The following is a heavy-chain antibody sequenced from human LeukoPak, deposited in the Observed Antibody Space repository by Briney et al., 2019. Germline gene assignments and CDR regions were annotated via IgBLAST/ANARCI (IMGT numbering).Heavy chain of an antibody. V-gene: IGHV4-4*07. D-gene: IGHD3-10*01. CDR3: ARDGYYYGSGSYYKDKGLRRISGWFDP. J-gene: IGHJ5*02. Sequence: SETLSLTCTVSCGSISSYYGRWIRQPAGKGLEWMGRIYTRGSTNYNPSLKSRVTMSVDTSKNQFSLELSSVTAADTAVYYCARDGYYYGSGSYYKDKGLRRISGWFDPWGQGTLVTVSS. CDR2: IYTRGST. CDR1: CGSISSYY.